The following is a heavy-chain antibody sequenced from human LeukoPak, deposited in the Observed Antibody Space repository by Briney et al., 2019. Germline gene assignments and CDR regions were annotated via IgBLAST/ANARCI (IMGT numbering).Heavy chain of an antibody. CDR3: ATSDTVSTYNWFDP. Sequence: WETLSLTCNVSGGSISSNTYFWGWIRRPPGKGLEWIGSIRYSGSTYYNPSLKSRVTISVDTSKNQFSLNLSSLTAADTAVYYCATSDTVSTYNWFDPWGQGTLVTVS. V-gene: IGHV4-39*01. D-gene: IGHD5/OR15-5a*01. CDR1: GGSISSNTYF. CDR2: IRYSGST. J-gene: IGHJ5*02.